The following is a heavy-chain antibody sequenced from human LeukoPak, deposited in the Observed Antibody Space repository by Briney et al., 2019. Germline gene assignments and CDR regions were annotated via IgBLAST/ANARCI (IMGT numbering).Heavy chain of an antibody. CDR3: AREYYDSSGRKHAFEN. D-gene: IGHD3-22*01. V-gene: IGHV1-2*02. CDR1: GYTFSDHY. CDR2: INPNSGGT. J-gene: IGHJ3*02. Sequence: GASVKVSCKASGYTFSDHYMQWVRQAPGQGFEWLGWINPNSGGTSYAQKFQGRVTMTRDTSISTAYMELSRLRSDDTAVYYCAREYYDSSGRKHAFENWGQGTLVTVSS.